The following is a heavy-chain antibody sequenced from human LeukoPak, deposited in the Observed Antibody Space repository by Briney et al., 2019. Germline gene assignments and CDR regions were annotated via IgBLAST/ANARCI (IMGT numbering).Heavy chain of an antibody. Sequence: ASVKVSCKASGYTFINYGITWVRQAPGQGLEWMGWISAYNGAYNGNTHYAQKLQGRVTMTTDTSTNTGYMELRSVRSDDTAVYYCAREYGSGSYTGIDYWGQGTLVTVSS. CDR2: ISAYNGAYNGNT. CDR3: AREYGSGSYTGIDY. CDR1: GYTFINYG. J-gene: IGHJ4*02. D-gene: IGHD3-10*01. V-gene: IGHV1-18*01.